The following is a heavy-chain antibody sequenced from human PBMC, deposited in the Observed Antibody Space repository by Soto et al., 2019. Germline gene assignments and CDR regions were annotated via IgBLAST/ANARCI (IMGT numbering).Heavy chain of an antibody. V-gene: IGHV3-66*01. CDR1: GFTVSSKY. J-gene: IGHJ6*04. D-gene: IGHD2-15*01. CDR2: IQSGGPT. CDR3: ARDDVLCDGGRCYGVPLDV. Sequence: GGSLRLSCAASGFTVSSKYMSWVRQAPGKGLEWVSLIQSGGPTYYADSVKGRFTISRDTSENTLHLQMDSLRAEDTAVYYCARDDVLCDGGRCYGVPLDVWGKATTVTLSS.